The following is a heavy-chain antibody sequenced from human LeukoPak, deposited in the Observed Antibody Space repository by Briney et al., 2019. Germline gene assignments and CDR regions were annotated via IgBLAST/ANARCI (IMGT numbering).Heavy chain of an antibody. CDR1: GFIFRDYY. Sequence: GVSLRLSCAASGFIFRDYYMSWIRQAPGKGLEWISYISTTSGFTKYADSVKGRFIISRDNAKKTLYLQMNSLGVDDTAVYYCARDISRSPRDYWGQGTLVTVSS. V-gene: IGHV3-11*06. J-gene: IGHJ4*02. CDR2: ISTTSGFT. D-gene: IGHD3-9*01. CDR3: ARDISRSPRDY.